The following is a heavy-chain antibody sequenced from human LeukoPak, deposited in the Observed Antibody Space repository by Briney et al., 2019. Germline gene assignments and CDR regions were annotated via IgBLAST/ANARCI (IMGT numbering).Heavy chain of an antibody. CDR1: GGTFSSYA. CDR3: ARGTGYSYGLDDAFDI. J-gene: IGHJ3*02. V-gene: IGHV1-69*13. Sequence: GASVKVSCKASGGTFSSYAISWVRQAPGQGLEWMGGIIPIFGTANYAQKFQGRVTITADESTSTAYMELSSLRSEDTAVYYCARGTGYSYGLDDAFDIWGQGTMVTVSS. D-gene: IGHD5-18*01. CDR2: IIPIFGTA.